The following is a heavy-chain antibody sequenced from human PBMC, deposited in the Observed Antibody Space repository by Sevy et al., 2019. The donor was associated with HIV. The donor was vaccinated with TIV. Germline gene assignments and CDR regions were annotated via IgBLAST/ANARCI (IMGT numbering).Heavy chain of an antibody. V-gene: IGHV3-33*01. CDR1: GFTFSSHG. Sequence: GGSLRLSCAASGFTFSSHGMHWVRQAPGKGLEWVAAIWYDGSNKYYADSVKGSFTISRDNSKNTLYLQMNSLRAEDMAVNYCATEPTTMVQGVTIMSNGFDPWGQGTLVTVSS. J-gene: IGHJ5*02. CDR2: IWYDGSNK. D-gene: IGHD3-10*01. CDR3: ATEPTTMVQGVTIMSNGFDP.